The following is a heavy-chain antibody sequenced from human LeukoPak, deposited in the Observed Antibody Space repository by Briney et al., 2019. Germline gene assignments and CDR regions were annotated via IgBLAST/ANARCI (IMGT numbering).Heavy chain of an antibody. Sequence: SETLSLTCAVYGGSFSGYYWSWIRQPPGKGLEWIGEINHSGSTNYNPSLKSRVTISVDTSKNQFSLKLSSVTAADTAVYYCARAVFGDSSGYYYYYYYMDVWGKGTTVTVSS. D-gene: IGHD3-22*01. CDR2: INHSGST. CDR1: GGSFSGYY. CDR3: ARAVFGDSSGYYYYYYYMDV. J-gene: IGHJ6*03. V-gene: IGHV4-34*01.